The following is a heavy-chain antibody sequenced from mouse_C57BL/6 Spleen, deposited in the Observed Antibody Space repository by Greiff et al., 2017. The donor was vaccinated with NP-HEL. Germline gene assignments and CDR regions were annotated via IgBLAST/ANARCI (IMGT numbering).Heavy chain of an antibody. J-gene: IGHJ4*01. V-gene: IGHV1-39*01. D-gene: IGHD2-4*01. CDR1: GYSFTDYN. CDR2: INPNYGTT. CDR3: ARKGDYAGYAMDY. Sequence: EVQLQQSGPELVKPGASVKISCKASGYSFTDYNMNWVKQSNGKSLEWIGLINPNYGTTSYNQKFKGKATLTVDQSSTTAYMQLNSLTSEDSAVYYCARKGDYAGYAMDYWGQGTSVTVSS.